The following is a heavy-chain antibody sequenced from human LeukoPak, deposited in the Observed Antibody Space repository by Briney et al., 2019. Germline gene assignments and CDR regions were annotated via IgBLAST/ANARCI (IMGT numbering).Heavy chain of an antibody. Sequence: ASVKDSCKASGYTFTSYDINWVRQATGQGLEWMGWMNPNSGKTGYAQKFQGRVTMTKNTSITTAYMELNSLRSEDTAVYYCARALSWTTDSYYYMDVWGKGTTVTVSS. CDR1: GYTFTSYD. J-gene: IGHJ6*03. V-gene: IGHV1-8*01. CDR2: MNPNSGKT. D-gene: IGHD3/OR15-3a*01. CDR3: ARALSWTTDSYYYMDV.